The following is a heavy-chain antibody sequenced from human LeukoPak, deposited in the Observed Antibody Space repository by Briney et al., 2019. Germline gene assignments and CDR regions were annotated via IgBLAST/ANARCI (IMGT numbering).Heavy chain of an antibody. CDR1: GFTFSNAW. CDR2: INAGNGNT. J-gene: IGHJ4*02. V-gene: IGHV1-3*01. D-gene: IGHD2-15*01. CDR3: ARSYCSGGRCYWYYFDY. Sequence: PGGSLRLSCAASGFTFSNAWMNWVRQAPGQGLEWMGWINAGNGNTKYSQKFQGRVTITRDTSASTAYMELSSLRSEDTAVYYCARSYCSGGRCYWYYFDYWGQGTLVTVSS.